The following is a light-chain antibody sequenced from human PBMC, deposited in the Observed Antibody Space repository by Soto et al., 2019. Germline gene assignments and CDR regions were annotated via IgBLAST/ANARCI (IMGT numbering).Light chain of an antibody. V-gene: IGLV2-14*01. CDR3: SSYSTSNIWM. CDR2: EVT. J-gene: IGLJ3*02. CDR1: SSDVGGYNY. Sequence: QSALTQPASVSGSPGQSITISCSGTSSDVGGYNYVSWYQQSPGKAPKLLIYEVTNRPSGVSNRFSGSKSANTSSLTISGLQAGDAGASYCSSYSTSNIWMFGGRTPLTV.